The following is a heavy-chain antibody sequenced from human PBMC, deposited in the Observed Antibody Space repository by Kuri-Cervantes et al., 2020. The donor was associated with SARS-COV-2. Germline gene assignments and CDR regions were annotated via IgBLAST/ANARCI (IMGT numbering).Heavy chain of an antibody. V-gene: IGHV1-18*01. CDR2: ISAYNGNT. Sequence: ASVKVSCKASGGTFSSYAISWVRQAPGQGLEWMGWISAYNGNTNYAQKLQGRVTMTTDTSTSTAYMELRSLRSDDTAVYYCASDRVVVPAANVMGDYYGMDVWGQGTTVTVSS. J-gene: IGHJ6*02. CDR1: GGTFSSYA. CDR3: ASDRVVVPAANVMGDYYGMDV. D-gene: IGHD2-2*01.